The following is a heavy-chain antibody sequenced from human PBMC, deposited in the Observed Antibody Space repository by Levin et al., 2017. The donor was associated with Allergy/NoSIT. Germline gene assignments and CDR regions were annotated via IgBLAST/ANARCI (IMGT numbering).Heavy chain of an antibody. CDR3: ARDLSSGWYVGYYFDY. CDR1: GFTFSSYG. J-gene: IGHJ4*02. CDR2: IWYDGSNK. Sequence: GGSLRLSCAASGFTFSSYGMHWVRQAPGKGLEWVAVIWYDGSNKYYADSVKGRFTISRDNSKNTLYLQMNSLRAEDTAVYYCARDLSSGWYVGYYFDYWGQGTLVTVSS. D-gene: IGHD6-19*01. V-gene: IGHV3-33*01.